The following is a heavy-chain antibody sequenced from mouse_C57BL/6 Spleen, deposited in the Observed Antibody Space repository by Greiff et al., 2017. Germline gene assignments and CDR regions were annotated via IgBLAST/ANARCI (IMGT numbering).Heavy chain of an antibody. J-gene: IGHJ4*01. CDR1: GYTSTSYW. Sequence: QVHVKQSGAELAKPGASVKLSCKASGYTSTSYWMHWVKQRPGQGLEWIGYINPSSGYTKYNQKFKDKATLTADKSSSTAYMQLSSLTYEDSAVYYCARDTTAYYAMDYWGQGTSVTVSS. V-gene: IGHV1-7*01. CDR3: ARDTTAYYAMDY. D-gene: IGHD1-2*01. CDR2: INPSSGYT.